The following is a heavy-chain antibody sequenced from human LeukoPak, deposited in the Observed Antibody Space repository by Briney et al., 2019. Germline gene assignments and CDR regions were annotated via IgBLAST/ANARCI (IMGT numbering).Heavy chain of an antibody. V-gene: IGHV3-66*01. J-gene: IGHJ4*02. CDR3: AREIAARPYFDY. CDR1: GFTVSSNY. CDR2: IYSGGST. Sequence: GGSLRLSCAASGFTVSSNYMSWVRQAPGKGLEWVSVIYSGGSTYYADSVKGRFTISRDNAKNSLYLQMNSLRAEDTAVYYCAREIAARPYFDYWGQGTLVTVSS. D-gene: IGHD6-6*01.